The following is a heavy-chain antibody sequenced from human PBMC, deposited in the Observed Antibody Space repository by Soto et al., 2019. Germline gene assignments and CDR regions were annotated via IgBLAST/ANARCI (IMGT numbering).Heavy chain of an antibody. D-gene: IGHD2-15*01. CDR1: GFTFSSYG. J-gene: IGHJ6*02. CDR3: ARDKEKGWPYYYYGMDV. Sequence: GGSLRLSCAASGFTFSSYGMHWVRQAPGKGLEWVAVIWYDGSNKYYADSVKGRFTISRDNSKNTLYLQMNSLRAEDTAVYYCARDKEKGWPYYYYGMDVWGQGTTVTVSS. V-gene: IGHV3-33*01. CDR2: IWYDGSNK.